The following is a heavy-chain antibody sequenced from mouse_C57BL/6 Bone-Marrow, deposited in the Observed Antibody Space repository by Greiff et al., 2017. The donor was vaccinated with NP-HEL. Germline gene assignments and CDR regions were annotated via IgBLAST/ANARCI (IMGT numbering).Heavy chain of an antibody. CDR1: GYTFTSYW. J-gene: IGHJ2*01. D-gene: IGHD2-4*01. V-gene: IGHV1-50*01. Sequence: QVQLQQPGAELVKPGASVKLSCKASGYTFTSYWMHWVKQRPGQGLEWIGEIDPSDSYTNYNQKFKGKATLTVDKSSSTAYMQLSSLTSEDSAVYYCARVIPRDYVLYGGRGTTLTVSS. CDR2: IDPSDSYT. CDR3: ARVIPRDYVLY.